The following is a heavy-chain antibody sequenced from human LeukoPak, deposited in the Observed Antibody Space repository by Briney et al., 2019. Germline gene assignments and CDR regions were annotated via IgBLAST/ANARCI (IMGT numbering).Heavy chain of an antibody. CDR1: GGSISSYY. V-gene: IGHV4-59*01. CDR2: IYYSGST. D-gene: IGHD5-12*01. CDR3: ARASDIVATIEGYYYYYGMDV. Sequence: SETLSLTCTVSGGSISSYYWSWIRQPPGKGLEWIGYIYYSGSTNYNPSLKSRVTISVDTSKNQFSLKLSSVTAADTAVYYCARASDIVATIEGYYYYYGMDVWGQGTTVTVSS. J-gene: IGHJ6*02.